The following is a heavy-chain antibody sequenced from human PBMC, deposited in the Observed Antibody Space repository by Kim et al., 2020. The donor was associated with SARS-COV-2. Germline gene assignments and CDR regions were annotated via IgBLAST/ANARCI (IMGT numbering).Heavy chain of an antibody. CDR3: ASLPDSDAFDI. V-gene: IGHV4-59*01. Sequence: SETLSLTCTVSGGSISSYYWSWIRQPPGKGLEWIGYIYYSGSTNYNPSLKSRVTISVDTSKNQFSLKLSSVTAADTAVYYCASLPDSDAFDIWGQGTMVTVSS. CDR1: GGSISSYY. CDR2: IYYSGST. J-gene: IGHJ3*02. D-gene: IGHD3-22*01.